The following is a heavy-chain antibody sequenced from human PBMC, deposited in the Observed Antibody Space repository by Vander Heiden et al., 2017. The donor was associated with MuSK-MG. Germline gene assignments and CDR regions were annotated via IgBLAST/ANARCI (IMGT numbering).Heavy chain of an antibody. J-gene: IGHJ4*02. Sequence: QVQLVESGGGVVQPGRSLRLSCAASGFTVSGYAMHWVRQAPGKGLGWVAVISYDGSNKYYADSVKGRFTISRDNSKNTLYLQMNSLRAEDTAVYYCARLPPKYGDYEDYFDYWGQGTLVTVSS. V-gene: IGHV3-30*04. CDR3: ARLPPKYGDYEDYFDY. D-gene: IGHD4-17*01. CDR2: ISYDGSNK. CDR1: GFTVSGYA.